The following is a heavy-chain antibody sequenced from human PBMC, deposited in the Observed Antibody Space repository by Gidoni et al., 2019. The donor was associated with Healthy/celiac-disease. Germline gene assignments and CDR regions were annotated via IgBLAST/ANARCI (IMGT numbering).Heavy chain of an antibody. CDR2: IIPIFGTA. CDR1: GCTFSSYA. D-gene: IGHD3-10*01. V-gene: IGHV1-69*06. Sequence: QVQLVQSGAEVKKPGSSVTVSCQASGCTFSSYALSWVRQAPGQGLEWMGGIIPIFGTANYAQKCQGRVTITADKSTSTAYMELSSLRSEDTAVYYCARSIGSGSYGWFDPWGQGTLVTVSS. CDR3: ARSIGSGSYGWFDP. J-gene: IGHJ5*02.